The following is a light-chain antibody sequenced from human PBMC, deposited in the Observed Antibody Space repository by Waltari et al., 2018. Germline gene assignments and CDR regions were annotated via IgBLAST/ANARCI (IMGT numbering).Light chain of an antibody. Sequence: QSVLTQSPSASGTPGQRVTISCSGSSSNIGSNYVYWYQQLPGTDPKLLIYRSVQRTSGFPARFSVSKSVTSASLAISGLRSEEEGDYYCVAWDDSLSGLWVFGGGTKLTVL. CDR1: SSNIGSNY. CDR3: VAWDDSLSGLWV. V-gene: IGLV1-47*01. CDR2: RSV. J-gene: IGLJ3*02.